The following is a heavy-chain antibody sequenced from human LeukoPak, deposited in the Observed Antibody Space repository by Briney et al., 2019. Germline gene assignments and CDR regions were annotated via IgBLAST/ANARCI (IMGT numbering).Heavy chain of an antibody. J-gene: IGHJ6*02. CDR1: GGSISSGGYS. CDR2: IYHSGST. D-gene: IGHD3-22*01. CDR3: ARAAYDRYGMDV. V-gene: IGHV4-30-2*01. Sequence: SETLSLTCAASGGSISSGGYSWSWIRQPPGKGLEWIGYIYHSGSTYYNPSLKSRVTISVDRSKNHFSLKLSSVTAADTAVYYCARAAYDRYGMDVWGQGTTVTVSS.